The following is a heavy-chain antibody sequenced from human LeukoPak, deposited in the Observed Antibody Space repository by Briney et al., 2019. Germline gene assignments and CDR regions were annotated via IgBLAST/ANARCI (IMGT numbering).Heavy chain of an antibody. V-gene: IGHV3-7*04. CDR1: GFTFSSYW. CDR3: ARPYSSSEAFDI. Sequence: GGSLRLSCAASGFTFSSYWMSWVRRAPGKGLEWVANINQDGSEKYYVDSVKGRFTISRDNAKNSLYLQMNSLRAEDTAVYYCARPYSSSEAFDIWGQGTMVTVSS. D-gene: IGHD6-13*01. J-gene: IGHJ3*02. CDR2: INQDGSEK.